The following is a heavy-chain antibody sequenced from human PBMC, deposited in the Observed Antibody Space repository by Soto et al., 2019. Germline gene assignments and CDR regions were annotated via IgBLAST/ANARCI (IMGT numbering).Heavy chain of an antibody. D-gene: IGHD2-15*01. CDR3: VRKQTGVAGAFDY. CDR2: IYHIGTT. V-gene: IGHV4-39*01. Sequence: ASETLSLTCTLSRGPVASGAYYWNWIRQSPGKGLEWIGNIYHIGTTYYNPSLKSRLTISVDTSKNQFSLRLSSVTAADTAVYYCVRKQTGVAGAFDYWGQGTLVTVSS. J-gene: IGHJ4*02. CDR1: RGPVASGAYY.